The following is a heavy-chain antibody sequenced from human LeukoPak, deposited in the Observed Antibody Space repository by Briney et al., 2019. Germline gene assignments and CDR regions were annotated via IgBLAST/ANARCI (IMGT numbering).Heavy chain of an antibody. CDR1: GFTFSSYG. Sequence: PGGSLRLSCAASGFTFSSYGMHWVRQAPGKGLEWVSAISGSGGSTYYADSVKGRFTISRDNSKNTLYLQMNSLRAEDTAVYYCASQRGVGFNHEYYYYGMDVWGQGTTVTVSS. CDR2: ISGSGGST. D-gene: IGHD1-26*01. J-gene: IGHJ6*02. CDR3: ASQRGVGFNHEYYYYGMDV. V-gene: IGHV3-23*01.